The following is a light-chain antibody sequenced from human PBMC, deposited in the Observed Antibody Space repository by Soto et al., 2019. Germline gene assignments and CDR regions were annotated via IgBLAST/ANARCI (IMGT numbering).Light chain of an antibody. Sequence: QSVLTQPPSVSAAPGQKVTISCSGSKSNIGNNYVSWYQQLPGTAPKLLFYDNSKRTTGIPDRFSGSKSGTSATLGITGLQTGDEADYYCGAWDDSLSAVFGGGTKVTVL. J-gene: IGLJ2*01. V-gene: IGLV1-51*01. CDR2: DNS. CDR1: KSNIGNNY. CDR3: GAWDDSLSAV.